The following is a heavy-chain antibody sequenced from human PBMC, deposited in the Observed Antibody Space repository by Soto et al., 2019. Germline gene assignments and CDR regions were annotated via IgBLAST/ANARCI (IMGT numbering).Heavy chain of an antibody. J-gene: IGHJ3*01. D-gene: IGHD6-13*01. V-gene: IGHV1-46*03. CDR2: ISPSSGGT. CDR1: GYTFTSYY. Sequence: QVQLVQSGAEVKKPGASVRVSCKASGYTFTSYYIHWVRQAPGYGPEWMGMISPSSGGTDYAQKFQGRVTMTRDTSTSTVYMELSSLRSEDTAVYYCTRSIITTAGTDAFDLWGQGTLVTVSS. CDR3: TRSIITTAGTDAFDL.